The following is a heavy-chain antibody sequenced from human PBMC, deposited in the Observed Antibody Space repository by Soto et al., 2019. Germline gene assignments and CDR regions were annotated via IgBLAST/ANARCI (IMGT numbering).Heavy chain of an antibody. D-gene: IGHD1-26*01. V-gene: IGHV3-15*01. CDR3: TTAAGGMWGADY. CDR2: VKSKYDGATT. CDR1: GFTFSNVW. Sequence: VGSLRLSCAASGFTFSNVWMSWVRQAPGKGLEWVGRVKSKYDGATTDYAAPVKGRFTVSRDDSQNTLSLQMDSLKIEDTAVYFCTTAAGGMWGADYWGQGTPVTVSS. J-gene: IGHJ4*02.